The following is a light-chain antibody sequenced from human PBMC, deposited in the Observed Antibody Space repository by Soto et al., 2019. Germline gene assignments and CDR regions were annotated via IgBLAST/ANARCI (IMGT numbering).Light chain of an antibody. J-gene: IGKJ1*01. CDR2: DAS. CDR3: QQRSNWPPWT. Sequence: EIVLTQSPATLSLSPGERATLSCRASQSVCSYLAWYQQKPGQAPRLLIYDASNRATGIPARFSGSGSATDFTLTISSLEPEDFAVYYCQQRSNWPPWTFGQGTKVEIK. CDR1: QSVCSY. V-gene: IGKV3-11*01.